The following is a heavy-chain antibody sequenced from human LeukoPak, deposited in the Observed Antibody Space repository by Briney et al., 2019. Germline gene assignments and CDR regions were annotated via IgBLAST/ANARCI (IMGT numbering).Heavy chain of an antibody. CDR1: GGSFSGYY. CDR2: INHRGST. Sequence: SETLSLTCAVYGGSFSGYYWSWIRQSPGKGLEWIGEINHRGSTKYTPSLKSRVTLSVDKSKNQFSLKLDSVTAADTAVYFCARDYDSRASSWGQGTLVTVSS. J-gene: IGHJ5*02. D-gene: IGHD3-22*01. CDR3: ARDYDSRASS. V-gene: IGHV4-34*01.